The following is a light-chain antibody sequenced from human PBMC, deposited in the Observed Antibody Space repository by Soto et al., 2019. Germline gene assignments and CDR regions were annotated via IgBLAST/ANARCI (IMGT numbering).Light chain of an antibody. J-gene: IGLJ1*01. V-gene: IGLV2-23*02. CDR3: CSYAGSSTYYV. CDR2: EFS. Sequence: QSVLTQPASVSGSPGQSITISCTGTSSDVGSFNLVSWYQQHPGKAPNLMIYEFSKRPSVVSNRFSGSKSGNTASLTIFGLQAEDEADYYCCSYAGSSTYYVFGTGTKVTVL. CDR1: SSDVGSFNL.